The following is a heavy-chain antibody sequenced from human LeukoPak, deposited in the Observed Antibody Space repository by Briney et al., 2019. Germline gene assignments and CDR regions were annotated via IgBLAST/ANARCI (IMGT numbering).Heavy chain of an antibody. CDR1: GGSISSYY. CDR3: ARSSHLVGATREAFDI. D-gene: IGHD1-26*01. J-gene: IGHJ3*02. V-gene: IGHV4-59*01. Sequence: SETLSLTCTVSGGSISSYYWSWIRQPPGNGLEWIGYIYYSGSTNYNPSLKSRVTISVDTSKNQFSLKLSSVTAADTAVYYCARSSHLVGATREAFDIWGQGTMVTVSS. CDR2: IYYSGST.